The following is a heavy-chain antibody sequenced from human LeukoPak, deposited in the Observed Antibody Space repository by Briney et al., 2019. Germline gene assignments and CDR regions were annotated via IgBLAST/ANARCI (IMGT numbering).Heavy chain of an antibody. Sequence: GRSLRLSCAAPGFAFSNYWMTWVRQAPGKGLQWVANIKPDGTEKNYVDSVKGRFTISRDNAKNSVYLQLNSLRVDDTALYYCARTPLTQLEPDYFDSWGQGTLVSVS. D-gene: IGHD1-1*01. V-gene: IGHV3-7*01. CDR2: IKPDGTEK. J-gene: IGHJ4*02. CDR1: GFAFSNYW. CDR3: ARTPLTQLEPDYFDS.